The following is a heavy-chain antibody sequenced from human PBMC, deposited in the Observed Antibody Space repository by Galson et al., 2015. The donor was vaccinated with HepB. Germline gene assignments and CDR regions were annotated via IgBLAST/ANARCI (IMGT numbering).Heavy chain of an antibody. CDR2: IYYSGST. D-gene: IGHD6-13*01. Sequence: ETLSLTCTVSGGSISSYYWSWIRQPPGKGLEWIGYIYYSGSTNYNPSLKSRVTISVGTSKNQFSLKLSSVTAADTAVYYCARDGDDIAAAGTSYYGMDVWGQGTTVTVSS. J-gene: IGHJ6*02. CDR1: GGSISSYY. V-gene: IGHV4-59*01. CDR3: ARDGDDIAAAGTSYYGMDV.